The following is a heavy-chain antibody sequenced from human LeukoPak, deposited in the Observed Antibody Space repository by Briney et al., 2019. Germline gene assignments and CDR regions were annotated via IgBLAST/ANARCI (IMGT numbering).Heavy chain of an antibody. J-gene: IGHJ4*02. CDR2: ISSSSSYI. CDR3: AKSRDDGTGYYYDY. D-gene: IGHD3-9*01. V-gene: IGHV3-21*04. CDR1: GFTFSSYS. Sequence: GGSLRLSCAASGFTFSSYSMNWVRQAPGEGLEWVSSISSSSSYIYYADSVKGRFTISRDNAKKSLSLQMNSLGTEDTAFYYCAKSRDDGTGYYYDYWGQGVLVTVAS.